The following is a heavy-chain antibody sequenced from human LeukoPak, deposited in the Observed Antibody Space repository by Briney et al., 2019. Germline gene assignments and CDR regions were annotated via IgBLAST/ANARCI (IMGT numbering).Heavy chain of an antibody. CDR3: ARGGRYLPF. V-gene: IGHV1-8*03. CDR2: IHPNSGNT. J-gene: IGHJ3*01. CDR1: GYSFNNYD. Sequence: ASVMVSCMPSGYSFNNYDISWLRQASGQGLEWVGWIHPNSGNTDYPQKFQGRVTITRDTSKRMAYMELSRLRSADTAIYYWARGGRYLPFWGQGTMVFVSS. D-gene: IGHD3-16*02.